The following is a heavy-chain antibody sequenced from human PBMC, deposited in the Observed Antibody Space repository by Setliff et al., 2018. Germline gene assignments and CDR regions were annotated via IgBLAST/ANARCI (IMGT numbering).Heavy chain of an antibody. D-gene: IGHD3-22*01. CDR3: ARINFYVSSGYYYAPEL. J-gene: IGHJ4*02. CDR1: GYTFSNYG. CDR2: VTVYNGNT. V-gene: IGHV1-18*01. Sequence: ASVKVSCKASGYTFSNYGVTWVRQAPGQGLEWMGWVTVYNGNTKYAQNLQGRLTLTTDISTTTAYMELRSLRADDTAVYYCARINFYVSSGYYYAPELWGQGTLVTVSS.